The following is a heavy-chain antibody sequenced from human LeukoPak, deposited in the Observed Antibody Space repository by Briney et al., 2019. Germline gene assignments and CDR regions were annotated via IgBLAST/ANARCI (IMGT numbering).Heavy chain of an antibody. Sequence: VASVKVSCKASGYTFTSYGISWVRQAPGQGLEWMGWISAYNGNTNYAQKLQGRVTMTTDTSTSTAYMELRSLRSDDTAVYYCARGGYYDFWSGYYSHYFDYWGQGTLVTVSS. V-gene: IGHV1-18*01. CDR3: ARGGYYDFWSGYYSHYFDY. D-gene: IGHD3-3*01. CDR2: ISAYNGNT. CDR1: GYTFTSYG. J-gene: IGHJ4*02.